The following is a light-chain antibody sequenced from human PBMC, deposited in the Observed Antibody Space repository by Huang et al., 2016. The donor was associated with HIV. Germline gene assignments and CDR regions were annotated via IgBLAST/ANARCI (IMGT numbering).Light chain of an antibody. V-gene: IGKV4-1*01. CDR3: QQYYSSPPT. J-gene: IGKJ1*01. CDR1: QSVLYSSNNKNY. CDR2: WAS. Sequence: DIVMTQSPDSLAVSLGERATINCKSSQSVLYSSNNKNYLAWYQQKPGQPPKLRIYWASTRESGVPDQFSGSGSGTDFTLTISSLQAEDVAVYYCQQYYSSPPTFGQGTKVEIK.